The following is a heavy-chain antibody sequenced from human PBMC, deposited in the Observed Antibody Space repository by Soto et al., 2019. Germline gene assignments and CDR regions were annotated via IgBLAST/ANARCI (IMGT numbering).Heavy chain of an antibody. CDR3: ARQYCSGGSCYGPSFYMDV. V-gene: IGHV4-59*08. CDR1: GGSISSYY. CDR2: IYYSGST. J-gene: IGHJ6*03. D-gene: IGHD2-15*01. Sequence: SETLSLTCTVSGGSISSYYWSWIRQPPGKGLEWIGYIYYSGSTNYNPSLKSRVTISVDTSKNQFSLKLSSVTAADTAVYYCARQYCSGGSCYGPSFYMDVWGKGTKVTVS.